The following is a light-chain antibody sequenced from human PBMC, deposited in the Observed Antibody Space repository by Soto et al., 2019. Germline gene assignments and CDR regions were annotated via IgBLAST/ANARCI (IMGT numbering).Light chain of an antibody. CDR3: QQYDDRPPNRS. Sequence: EIVMTPSPATLSVSPGERATLSCRASQSVGTNLAWYQQKPGQAARLLIYAASVRATGIPPRFSGSGSGTEFTLTISSLQSEDFAVYYCQQYDDRPPNRSVGGGTKVEIK. CDR1: QSVGTN. CDR2: AAS. J-gene: IGKJ4*01. V-gene: IGKV3-15*01.